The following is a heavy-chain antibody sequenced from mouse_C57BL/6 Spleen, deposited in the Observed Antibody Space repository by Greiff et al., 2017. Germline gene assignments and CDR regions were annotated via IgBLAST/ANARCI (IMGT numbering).Heavy chain of an antibody. V-gene: IGHV5-9-1*02. Sequence: EVKLMESGEGLVKPGGSLKLSCAASGFTFSSYAMSWVRQTPEKRLEWVAYLSSGGDYIYYADTVKGRFTIYRDNARNTLYLQMSSLKSEDTAMYYCTREDYGSSYWYFDVWGTGTTVTVSS. CDR3: TREDYGSSYWYFDV. CDR2: LSSGGDYI. J-gene: IGHJ1*03. CDR1: GFTFSSYA. D-gene: IGHD1-1*01.